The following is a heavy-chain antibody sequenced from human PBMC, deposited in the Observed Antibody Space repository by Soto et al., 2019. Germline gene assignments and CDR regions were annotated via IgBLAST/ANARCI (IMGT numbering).Heavy chain of an antibody. CDR1: GFTFSSYA. CDR2: ISGSGGST. Sequence: EVQLLESGGGLVQPGGSLRLSCAASGFTFSSYAMSWVRQVPGKGLEWVSAISGSGGSTYYADSVKGRFTISRDNSKNTLYRQMNRRRAEDTAVYYGASGHYDFWSGYSAHYLDYWGQGTLVTVSS. CDR3: ASGHYDFWSGYSAHYLDY. D-gene: IGHD3-3*01. V-gene: IGHV3-23*01. J-gene: IGHJ4*02.